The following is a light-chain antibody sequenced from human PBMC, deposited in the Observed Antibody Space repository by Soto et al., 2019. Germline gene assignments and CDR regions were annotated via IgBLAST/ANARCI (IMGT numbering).Light chain of an antibody. Sequence: EIVLTQSPATLSLSPGERATLSCRASQSVNSYLAWYQQKCGQAPRLLIYDTSNRPTGIPDRFSGSGSATDFTLTISSLEPEDFAVYYCQQRSSWPTFGQGTRLEIK. CDR1: QSVNSY. CDR2: DTS. V-gene: IGKV3-11*01. CDR3: QQRSSWPT. J-gene: IGKJ2*01.